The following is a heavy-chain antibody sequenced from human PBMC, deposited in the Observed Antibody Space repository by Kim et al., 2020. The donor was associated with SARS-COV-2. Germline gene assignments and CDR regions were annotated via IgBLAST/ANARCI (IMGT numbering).Heavy chain of an antibody. Sequence: SVKVSCKASGGTFSSYAISWVRQAPGQGLEWMGGIIPIFGTANYAQKFQGRVTITADESTSTAYMELSSLRSEDTAVYYCARENREYYYDSRGIFDYWGQGTLVTVSS. D-gene: IGHD3-22*01. V-gene: IGHV1-69*13. CDR2: IIPIFGTA. CDR3: ARENREYYYDSRGIFDY. CDR1: GGTFSSYA. J-gene: IGHJ4*02.